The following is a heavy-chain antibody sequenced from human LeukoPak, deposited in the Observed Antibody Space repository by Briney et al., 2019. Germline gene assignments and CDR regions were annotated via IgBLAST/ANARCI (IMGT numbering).Heavy chain of an antibody. CDR3: ASLSTEYPTFDN. Sequence: SETLSLTCTVSGGSISRSSHYWGWIRQPPGQGLEWIGSSCYSGNNYDNPSLKRRVTLSVNATKNQFSLMLSSVAAAEAAVYFCASLSTEYPTFDNWGQGTLVTVSS. V-gene: IGHV4-39*07. CDR1: GGSISRSSHY. J-gene: IGHJ4*02. CDR2: SCYSGNN. D-gene: IGHD2-2*01.